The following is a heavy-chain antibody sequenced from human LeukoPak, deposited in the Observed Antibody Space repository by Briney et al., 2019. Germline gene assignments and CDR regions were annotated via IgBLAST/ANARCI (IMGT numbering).Heavy chain of an antibody. J-gene: IGHJ5*02. Sequence: PSETLSLTCAVYGGSFSGYYWSWIRQPPGKGLEWIGGINHSGSTNYNPSLKSRVTISVDTSKNQFSLKLSSVTAADTAVYYCARGRGYCSSTSCYMVKIGGVWFDPWGQGTLVTVSS. CDR1: GGSFSGYY. CDR2: INHSGST. D-gene: IGHD2-2*02. V-gene: IGHV4-34*01. CDR3: ARGRGYCSSTSCYMVKIGGVWFDP.